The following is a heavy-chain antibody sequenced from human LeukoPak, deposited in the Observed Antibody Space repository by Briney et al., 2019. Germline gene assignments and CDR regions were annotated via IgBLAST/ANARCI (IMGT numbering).Heavy chain of an antibody. CDR2: IYYSGST. Sequence: SETLSLTCTVSGGSISSYYWSWIRQPPGKGLEWIGYIYYSGSTNYNPSLKSRVTISVDTSKNQFSLKLSSVTAADTAVYFCARDSGSGWPLFDDWGQGTLVTVSS. J-gene: IGHJ4*02. V-gene: IGHV4-59*12. D-gene: IGHD6-19*01. CDR1: GGSISSYY. CDR3: ARDSGSGWPLFDD.